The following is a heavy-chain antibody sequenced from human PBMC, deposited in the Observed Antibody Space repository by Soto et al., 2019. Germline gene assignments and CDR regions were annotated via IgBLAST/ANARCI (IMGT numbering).Heavy chain of an antibody. CDR1: GGTFSSYA. J-gene: IGHJ4*02. V-gene: IGHV1-69*12. CDR3: ARVGSSSSAKIYYFDY. Sequence: QVQLVQSGAEVKKPGSSVKVSCQASGGTFSSYAISWVRQAPGQGLEWMGGIIPIFGTANYAQKFQGRVTITADESTSTAYMELSSLRSEDTAVYYCARVGSSSSAKIYYFDYWGQGTLVTVSS. D-gene: IGHD6-6*01. CDR2: IIPIFGTA.